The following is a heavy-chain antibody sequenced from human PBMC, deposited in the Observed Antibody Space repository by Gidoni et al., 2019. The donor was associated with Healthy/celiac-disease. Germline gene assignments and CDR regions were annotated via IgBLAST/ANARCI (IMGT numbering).Heavy chain of an antibody. V-gene: IGHV3-23*01. CDR1: GFTFGSCA. D-gene: IGHD6-13*01. Sequence: EVQLLESGGGLVQPGGSLLLSSAASGFTFGSCAMSWVRQAPGKGLEGVSDISGSGGSTYYADSVKSRFTISRDNSKNTLYLQMNSLRAEDTAGYYCAKERFPQPSEFDYWGQGTLVTVSS. CDR3: AKERFPQPSEFDY. J-gene: IGHJ4*02. CDR2: ISGSGGST.